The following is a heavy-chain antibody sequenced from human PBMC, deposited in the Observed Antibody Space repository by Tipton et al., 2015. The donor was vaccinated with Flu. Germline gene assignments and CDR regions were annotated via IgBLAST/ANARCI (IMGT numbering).Heavy chain of an antibody. Sequence: SLRLSCAVSGGSISSSNWWSWVRQPPGKGLEWIGEIYHSGSTNYNPSLKSRVTISVDKSKNQFSLKLSSVTAADTAVYYCAREDFLGYERYFVYWGQGTLVTVSS. CDR3: AREDFLGYERYFVY. D-gene: IGHD5-12*01. CDR2: IYHSGST. CDR1: GGSISSSNW. V-gene: IGHV4-4*02. J-gene: IGHJ4*02.